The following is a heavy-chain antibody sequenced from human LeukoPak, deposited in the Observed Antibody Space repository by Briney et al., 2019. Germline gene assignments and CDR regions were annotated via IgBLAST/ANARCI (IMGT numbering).Heavy chain of an antibody. CDR1: GGSISSYY. Sequence: PSETLSLTCTVSGGSISSYYWSWIRQPPGKGLEWIGYIYYSGSTNYNPSLKSRVTISVDTSKNQFSLKLSSVTAADTAVYYCARECSSGCLEAFDIWGQGTMVTVSS. V-gene: IGHV4-59*01. CDR3: ARECSSGCLEAFDI. J-gene: IGHJ3*02. D-gene: IGHD6-19*01. CDR2: IYYSGST.